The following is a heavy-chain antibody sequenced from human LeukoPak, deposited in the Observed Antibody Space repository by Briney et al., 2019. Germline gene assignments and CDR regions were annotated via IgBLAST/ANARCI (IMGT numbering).Heavy chain of an antibody. J-gene: IGHJ6*02. Sequence: SETLSLTCTISGASISAGGYYWTWIRQPPGGGLEWIGYIYYTGSIDYNASLKSRLTISLETSKNRFSLKLNSVTAADTAVYYCARDHSYYFGSQTSTLDVWGQGTAVTVSS. CDR3: ARDHSYYFGSQTSTLDV. V-gene: IGHV4-31*03. CDR2: IYYTGSI. CDR1: GASISAGGYY. D-gene: IGHD3-10*01.